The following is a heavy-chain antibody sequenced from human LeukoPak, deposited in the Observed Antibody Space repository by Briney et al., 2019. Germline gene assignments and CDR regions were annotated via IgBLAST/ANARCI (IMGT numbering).Heavy chain of an antibody. CDR3: ARDEYNTLDY. Sequence: SETLSLTCTVSGYSISSDYYWGWIRQPPGKGLEWIGSIYYSGRTYYIPSLKSRLTLSVDTSNNQFSLKLSSVTAADTAMYYCARDEYNTLDYWGQGTLVTVSS. V-gene: IGHV4-38-2*02. CDR2: IYYSGRT. D-gene: IGHD1-14*01. J-gene: IGHJ4*02. CDR1: GYSISSDYY.